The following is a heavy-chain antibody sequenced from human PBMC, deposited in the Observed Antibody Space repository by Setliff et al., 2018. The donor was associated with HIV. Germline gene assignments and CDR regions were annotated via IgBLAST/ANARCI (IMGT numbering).Heavy chain of an antibody. CDR3: ARVQMAYAAFDV. CDR2: IYYTGTT. Sequence: SETLSLTCAVSGGSITSSDYYWGWIRQPPGRGLEWIGTIYYTGTTYYNPSLKSRLTISVDTSTNHFSLKLSSVTAADTAVYYCARVQMAYAAFDVWGQGTMVTVSS. CDR1: GGSITSSDYY. D-gene: IGHD4-17*01. V-gene: IGHV4-39*02. J-gene: IGHJ3*01.